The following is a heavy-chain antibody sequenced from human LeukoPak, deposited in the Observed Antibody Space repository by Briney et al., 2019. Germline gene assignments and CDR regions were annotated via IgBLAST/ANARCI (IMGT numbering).Heavy chain of an antibody. J-gene: IGHJ4*02. CDR2: ISSSSSYI. CDR3: ARVVGSTSPMDY. D-gene: IGHD2-2*01. CDR1: GFTFSSYS. V-gene: IGHV3-21*01. Sequence: GGSLRLSCAACGFTFSSYSMNWVRQAPGKGLEWVSSISSSSSYIYYADSVKGRFTISRDNAKNSLYLQMNSLRAEDTAVYYCARVVGSTSPMDYWGQGTLVTVSS.